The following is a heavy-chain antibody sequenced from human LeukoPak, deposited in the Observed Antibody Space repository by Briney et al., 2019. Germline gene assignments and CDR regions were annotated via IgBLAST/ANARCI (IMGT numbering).Heavy chain of an antibody. CDR3: AKDKGFGATGAFDI. V-gene: IGHV3-9*01. CDR2: ISWHSGSI. Sequence: GGSLRLSCAASGFTFDDYAMHWVRHAPGKGLEWVSGISWHSGSIGYADSVKGRFTISRDHAKTSLYLQMNSLRAEVTALYYCAKDKGFGATGAFDIWGQGTMVTVSS. J-gene: IGHJ3*02. CDR1: GFTFDDYA. D-gene: IGHD3-16*01.